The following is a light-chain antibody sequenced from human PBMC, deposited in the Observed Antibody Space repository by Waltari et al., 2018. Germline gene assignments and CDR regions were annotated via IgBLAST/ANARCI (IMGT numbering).Light chain of an antibody. CDR3: QVWDSGSDHYV. CDR2: DDG. J-gene: IGLJ1*01. Sequence: SYVLTQPPSVSVAPGQTARISCGGNNIGSKKVPWYQQKPGQAPVLVVYDDGDRPSGIPERFSGSNSGNTATLTISRVDAGDEADYYCQVWDSGSDHYVFGTVTKVTVL. CDR1: NIGSKK. V-gene: IGLV3-21*02.